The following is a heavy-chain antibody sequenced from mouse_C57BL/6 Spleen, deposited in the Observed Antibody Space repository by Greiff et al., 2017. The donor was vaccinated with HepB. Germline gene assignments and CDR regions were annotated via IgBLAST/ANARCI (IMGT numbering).Heavy chain of an antibody. J-gene: IGHJ4*01. CDR3: ARGSSPPYYAMDY. CDR2: INPSTGGT. Sequence: EVKLQQSGPELVKPGASVKISRKASGYSFTGYYMNWVKQSPEKSLEWIGEINPSTGGTTYNQKFKAKATLTVDKSSSTAYMQLKSLTSEDSAVYYCARGSSPPYYAMDYWGQGTSVTVSS. D-gene: IGHD1-1*01. V-gene: IGHV1-42*01. CDR1: GYSFTGYY.